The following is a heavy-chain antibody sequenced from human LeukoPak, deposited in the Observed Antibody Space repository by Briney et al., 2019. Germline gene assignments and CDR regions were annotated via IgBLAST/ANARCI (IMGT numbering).Heavy chain of an antibody. CDR2: ISGSGDSA. Sequence: GGSLRLSCAASGFTFSTYAMSWVRQAPGKGLEWVSDISGSGDSAYYADSVKGRFTISRDNSKNTLYLQMNILRAEDTAVYYCTKDGTVTGTFRAFDYWGQGTLVTVSS. D-gene: IGHD6-19*01. V-gene: IGHV3-23*01. J-gene: IGHJ4*02. CDR1: GFTFSTYA. CDR3: TKDGTVTGTFRAFDY.